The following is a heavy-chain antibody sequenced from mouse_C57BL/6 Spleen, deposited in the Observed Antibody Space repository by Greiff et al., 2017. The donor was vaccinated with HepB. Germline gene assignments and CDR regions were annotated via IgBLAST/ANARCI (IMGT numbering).Heavy chain of an antibody. CDR1: GYTFTSYT. D-gene: IGHD1-1*01. V-gene: IGHV1-4*01. CDR2: INPSSGYT. J-gene: IGHJ4*01. Sequence: VQLQQSGAELARPGASVKMSCKASGYTFTSYTMHWVKQRPGQGLDWIGYINPSSGYTKYNQKFKDKATLTADKSSSTAYMQLTSLTSEDSAVYYWSSPYYYGSPYYAMDYWGQGTSVTVSS. CDR3: SSPYYYGSPYYAMDY.